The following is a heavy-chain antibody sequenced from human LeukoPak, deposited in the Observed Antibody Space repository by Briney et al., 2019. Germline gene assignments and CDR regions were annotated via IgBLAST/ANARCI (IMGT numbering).Heavy chain of an antibody. Sequence: GGSLRLSCAASGFSFRNYWMGWVRQAPGKGLEWVANTKPDGSAEYYADSVRGRFTVSRDNANNLLYLQMNRLRAEDTAVYYCARDGGLHTNFDYWGQGTLLTVSS. J-gene: IGHJ4*02. CDR2: TKPDGSAE. CDR3: ARDGGLHTNFDY. D-gene: IGHD2-15*01. CDR1: GFSFRNYW. V-gene: IGHV3-7*01.